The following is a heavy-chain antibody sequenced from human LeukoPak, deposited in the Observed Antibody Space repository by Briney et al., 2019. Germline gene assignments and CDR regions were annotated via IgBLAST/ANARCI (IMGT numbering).Heavy chain of an antibody. J-gene: IGHJ5*02. CDR3: ARDPTTYSRSRVNWFDP. CDR2: IRYDGSNK. D-gene: IGHD5-18*01. CDR1: GFTFSSYG. Sequence: PGGSLRLSCAASGFTFSSYGMHWVRQAPGKGLEWVAFIRYDGSNKYYADSVKGRFTISRDNSKSTLYLQMNSLRAEDTAVYYCARDPTTYSRSRVNWFDPWGQGTLVTVSS. V-gene: IGHV3-30*02.